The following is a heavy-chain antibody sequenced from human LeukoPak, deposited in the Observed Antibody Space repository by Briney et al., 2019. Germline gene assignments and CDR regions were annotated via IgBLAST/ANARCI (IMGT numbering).Heavy chain of an antibody. CDR3: AREGVGGYDFWSGRGAFDI. Sequence: GGSLRLSCAASGFTAGSNYMSWVRQAPGKGLEWVSVIYSGGSTYYADSVKGRFTISRDNSKNTLYLQMNSLRAEDTAVYYCAREGVGGYDFWSGRGAFDIWGQGTMVTVSS. V-gene: IGHV3-66*01. CDR1: GFTAGSNY. CDR2: IYSGGST. D-gene: IGHD3-3*01. J-gene: IGHJ3*02.